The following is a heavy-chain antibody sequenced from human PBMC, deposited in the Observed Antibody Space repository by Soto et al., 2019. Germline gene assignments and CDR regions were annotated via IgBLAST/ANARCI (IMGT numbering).Heavy chain of an antibody. V-gene: IGHV1-69*05. CDR1: GGTFSSYA. Sequence: ASVKVSCKASGGTFSSYAISWVRQAPGQGLEWMGWINPIIGTTNYAQKFQGRVTMTRNKSISTAYMELSSLRSEDTAVYYCARVTERWYVYNWFDPWGQGTLVTVSS. J-gene: IGHJ5*02. CDR3: ARVTERWYVYNWFDP. D-gene: IGHD2-15*01. CDR2: INPIIGTT.